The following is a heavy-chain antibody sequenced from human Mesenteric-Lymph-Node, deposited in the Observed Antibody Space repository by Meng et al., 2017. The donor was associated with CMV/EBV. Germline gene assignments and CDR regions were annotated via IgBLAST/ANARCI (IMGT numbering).Heavy chain of an antibody. CDR2: INSDGSST. D-gene: IGHD3-3*01. CDR3: ARGGYITIFGVVNLKGGMDV. Sequence: GESLKISCAASGFTFSSYWMHWVRQAPGKGLVWVSRINSDGSSTSYADSVKGRFTIPRDNAKNTLYLQMNSLRAEDTAVYYCARGGYITIFGVVNLKGGMDVWGQGTTVTVSS. CDR1: GFTFSSYW. V-gene: IGHV3-74*01. J-gene: IGHJ6*02.